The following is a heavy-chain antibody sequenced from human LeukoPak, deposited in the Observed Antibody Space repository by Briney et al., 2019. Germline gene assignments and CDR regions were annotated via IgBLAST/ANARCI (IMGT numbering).Heavy chain of an antibody. Sequence: GGSLRLSCAASGFTFSSYAMHWVRQAPGKGLEWVAVISYDGSNKYYADSVKGRFTISRDNFKNTLYLQMNSLRAEDTAVYYCARDGYGSGSYFRFGGFDYWGQGTLVTVSS. CDR2: ISYDGSNK. V-gene: IGHV3-30*04. J-gene: IGHJ4*02. D-gene: IGHD3-10*01. CDR1: GFTFSSYA. CDR3: ARDGYGSGSYFRFGGFDY.